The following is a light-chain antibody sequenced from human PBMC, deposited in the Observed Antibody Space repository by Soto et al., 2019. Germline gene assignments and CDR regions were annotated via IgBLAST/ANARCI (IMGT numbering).Light chain of an antibody. CDR3: QQRSNWPIT. CDR2: DAS. Sequence: EVVLTHSPVTLSLSPGERATLSCRASQSVSSYLAWYQQKPGQAPRLLIYDASNRATGIPARFSGSGSGTDFTLTISRLEPEDFAVYYCQQRSNWPITFGQGTRLEIK. J-gene: IGKJ5*01. CDR1: QSVSSY. V-gene: IGKV3-11*01.